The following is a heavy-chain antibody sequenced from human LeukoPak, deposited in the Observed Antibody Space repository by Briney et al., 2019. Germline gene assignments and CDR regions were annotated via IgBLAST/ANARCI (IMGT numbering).Heavy chain of an antibody. CDR2: IYYSGST. J-gene: IGHJ3*02. CDR1: GGSISSSGYY. Sequence: SQTLSLTCTVSGGSISSSGYYWSWIRQHPGKGLEWIGYIYYSGSTYYNPSLRSRVSISVDTSKNQFSLKLSSVTAADTAVYYCARARYVNSFYAFDIWGQGTLVTVSS. CDR3: ARARYVNSFYAFDI. V-gene: IGHV4-31*03. D-gene: IGHD3-9*01.